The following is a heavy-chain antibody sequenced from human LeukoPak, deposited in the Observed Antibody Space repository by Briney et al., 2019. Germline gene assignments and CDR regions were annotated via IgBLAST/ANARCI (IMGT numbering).Heavy chain of an antibody. V-gene: IGHV3-30*02. CDR3: AKNRYSYGPFDY. CDR2: IRYDGSNK. D-gene: IGHD5-18*01. Sequence: GGSLRLSCAASGFTLSSYGMHWVRQAPGKGLEWVAFIRYDGSNKYYADSVRGRFTISRDNSKNTLYLQMNSLRAEDTAVYYCAKNRYSYGPFDYWGQGTLVTVSS. J-gene: IGHJ4*02. CDR1: GFTLSSYG.